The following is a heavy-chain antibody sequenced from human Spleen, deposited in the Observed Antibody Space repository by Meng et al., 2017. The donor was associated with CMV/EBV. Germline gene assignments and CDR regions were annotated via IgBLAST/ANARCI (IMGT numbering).Heavy chain of an antibody. CDR1: GFTFSSYW. CDR2: IKQDGSEK. Sequence: GESLKISCAASGFTFSSYWMSWVRQAPGKGLEWVANIKQDGSEKYYVDSVKGRFTISRDNSKNTLYLQMNSLRAEDTAVYYCAKDGGSDIVVVPAAIRGYYYYGMDVWGQGTTVTVSS. D-gene: IGHD2-2*02. J-gene: IGHJ6*02. CDR3: AKDGGSDIVVVPAAIRGYYYYGMDV. V-gene: IGHV3-7*01.